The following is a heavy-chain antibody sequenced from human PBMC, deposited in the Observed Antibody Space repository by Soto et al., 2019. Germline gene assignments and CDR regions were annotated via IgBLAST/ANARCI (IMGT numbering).Heavy chain of an antibody. CDR1: GGTFSSYT. CDR3: ARVPRGYSGYAGLDY. V-gene: IGHV1-69*02. Sequence: QVPLVQSGAEVKKPGSSVKVSCKASGGTFSSYTISWVRQAPGQGLEWMGRIIPILGIANYAQKFQGRVTITADKSTSTAYMELSSLRSEDTAVYYCARVPRGYSGYAGLDYWGQGTLVTVSS. J-gene: IGHJ4*02. CDR2: IIPILGIA. D-gene: IGHD5-12*01.